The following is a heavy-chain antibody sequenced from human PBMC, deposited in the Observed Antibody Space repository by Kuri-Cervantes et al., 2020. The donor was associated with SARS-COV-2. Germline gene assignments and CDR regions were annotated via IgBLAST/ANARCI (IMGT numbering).Heavy chain of an antibody. D-gene: IGHD3-22*01. V-gene: IGHV3-30*03. Sequence: GESLKISCAASGFTFSSYGMHWVRQAPGKGLEWVAVISYDGSNKYYADSVKGRFTISRDNSKNTLYLQMNSLRAEDTAVYYCARDPYYYDSSGYYYVPWFDPWGQGTLVTVSS. CDR2: ISYDGSNK. CDR1: GFTFSSYG. J-gene: IGHJ5*02. CDR3: ARDPYYYDSSGYYYVPWFDP.